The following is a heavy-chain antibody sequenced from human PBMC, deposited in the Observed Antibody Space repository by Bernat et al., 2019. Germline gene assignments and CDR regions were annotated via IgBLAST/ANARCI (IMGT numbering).Heavy chain of an antibody. J-gene: IGHJ4*02. CDR2: IKSKRDGATT. V-gene: IGHV3-15*01. CDR3: AADIPTPLAQSDF. Sequence: EVRLVESGGGLVKPGGSLTLSCAASGFTFIDAWMSWVRRAPGKGLEWVARIKSKRDGATTEFAAPVKGRFTISRDESRNRVFLQMNSLKTEDTALYYCAADIPTPLAQSDFWGQGTVVTVSS. CDR1: GFTFIDAW. D-gene: IGHD2-21*01.